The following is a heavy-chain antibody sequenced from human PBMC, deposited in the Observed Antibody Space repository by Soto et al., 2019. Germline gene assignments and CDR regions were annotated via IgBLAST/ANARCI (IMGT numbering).Heavy chain of an antibody. CDR3: AKERATTTAFDC. J-gene: IGHJ4*02. D-gene: IGHD4-17*01. CDR1: GFTFRRDG. Sequence: GGSLRLSCAASGFTFRRDGMSWVRQAPGKGLEWVSLITDNGGSTYYADSVKGRFTISRDNTKNTLFLQMNSLRAEDTAVYYCAKERATTTAFDCWGQGALVTVSS. CDR2: ITDNGGST. V-gene: IGHV3-23*01.